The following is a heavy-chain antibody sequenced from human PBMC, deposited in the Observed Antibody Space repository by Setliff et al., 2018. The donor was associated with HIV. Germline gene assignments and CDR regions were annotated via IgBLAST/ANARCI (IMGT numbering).Heavy chain of an antibody. CDR3: ARAISAAGIAPFDF. CDR2: IFHTGNT. CDR1: GGSISSFSYY. Sequence: SSETLSLTCTVSGGSISSFSYYWGWIRQPPGKGPEWIGSIFHTGNTYYNPSLKSRVTISVETSKNQVSLKLTSVTAADTAVYYCARAISAAGIAPFDFWGQGTLVTVSS. J-gene: IGHJ4*02. V-gene: IGHV4-39*07. D-gene: IGHD6-13*01.